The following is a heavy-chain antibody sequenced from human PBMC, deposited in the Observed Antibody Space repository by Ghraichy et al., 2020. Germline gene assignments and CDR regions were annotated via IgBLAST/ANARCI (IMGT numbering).Heavy chain of an antibody. V-gene: IGHV1-3*01. CDR3: ARVLGYRSSVITLIVGGGSDS. CDR1: GDTFTSYA. CDR2: INAGNGNT. Sequence: ASVKVSCKASGDTFTSYAINWVRQAPGQGLEWMGGINAGNGNTKYSQKFQGRVTITTDTSTSTAYMELSSLRSEDTAVYYCARVLGYRSSVITLIVGGGSDSWGQVTLVTVSA. J-gene: IGHJ5*01. D-gene: IGHD3-22*01.